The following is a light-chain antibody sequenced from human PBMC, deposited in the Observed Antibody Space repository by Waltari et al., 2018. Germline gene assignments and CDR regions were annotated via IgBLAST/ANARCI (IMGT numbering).Light chain of an antibody. V-gene: IGKV1-39*01. CDR1: QSVSRD. CDR3: QQSDGIPFT. Sequence: DIKMTQSPSSLSASVGDTVTITCRASQSVSRDLNWYQQRPGEAPNLLIYTASNLQGGVPSRFSGSGSGTDFTLTIDSLQPEDFATYYCQQSDGIPFTFGQGTKLEVK. CDR2: TAS. J-gene: IGKJ2*01.